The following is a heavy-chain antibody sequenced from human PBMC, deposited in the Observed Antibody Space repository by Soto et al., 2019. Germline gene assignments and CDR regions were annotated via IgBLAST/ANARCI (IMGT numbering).Heavy chain of an antibody. J-gene: IGHJ4*02. Sequence: QVQLVESGGGVVQPGRSLRLSCAASGFTFSNHAMHWVRQAPGKGLEWVAVISDDGRNTYYADSVKGRFTISRDNYKNTMDRQMNSMRTEDTAVYDCAREHSADPPGYFDYCGQCTLVTVSS. CDR2: ISDDGRNT. V-gene: IGHV3-30*04. CDR3: AREHSADPPGYFDY. D-gene: IGHD2-15*01. CDR1: GFTFSNHA.